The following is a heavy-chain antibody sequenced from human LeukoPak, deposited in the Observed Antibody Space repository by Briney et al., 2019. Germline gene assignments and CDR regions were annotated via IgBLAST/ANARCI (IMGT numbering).Heavy chain of an antibody. J-gene: IGHJ4*02. CDR2: IWYGGSNK. D-gene: IGHD3-22*01. V-gene: IGHV3-33*06. Sequence: GGSLRLSCAASGFTFSSYGMHWVRQAPGKGLEWVAVIWYGGSNKYYADSVKGRFTISRDNSKNTLYLQMNSLRAEDTAVYYCAKHPLPVYYYDSSGYLGPYFDYWGQGTLVTVSS. CDR1: GFTFSSYG. CDR3: AKHPLPVYYYDSSGYLGPYFDY.